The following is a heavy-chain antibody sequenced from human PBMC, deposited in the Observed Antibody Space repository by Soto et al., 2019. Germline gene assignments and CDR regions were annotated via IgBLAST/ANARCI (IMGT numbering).Heavy chain of an antibody. Sequence: QVQLQESGPGLVKPSGTLSLTCAVSGGSISSSNWWSWVRQPPGKGLEWIGEIYHGGSTNYNPSLKSRVTISVDKSKNQFALKLSSVTAADTAVYYCARSRGYYDSSGYSYYWGQGTLVTVSS. CDR1: GGSISSSNW. V-gene: IGHV4-4*02. CDR3: ARSRGYYDSSGYSYY. CDR2: IYHGGST. J-gene: IGHJ4*02. D-gene: IGHD3-22*01.